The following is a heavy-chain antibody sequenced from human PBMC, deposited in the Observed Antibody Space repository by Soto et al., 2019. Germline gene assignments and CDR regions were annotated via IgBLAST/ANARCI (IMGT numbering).Heavy chain of an antibody. V-gene: IGHV4-38-2*01. D-gene: IGHD2-15*01. J-gene: IGHJ6*02. CDR3: ARALYCSGGSCSPLRGMDV. CDR2: IYHSGST. CDR1: GYSISSGYY. Sequence: TLSLTCAVSGYSISSGYYWGWIRQPPGKGLEWIGTIYHSGSTYYNPSLKSRVTISVDTSKNQFSLKVNSVTAADTAVYYCARALYCSGGSCSPLRGMDVWGLGTTVTVSS.